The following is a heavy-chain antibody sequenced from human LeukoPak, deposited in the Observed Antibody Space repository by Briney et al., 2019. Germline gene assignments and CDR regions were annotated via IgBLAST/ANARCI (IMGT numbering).Heavy chain of an antibody. CDR3: AGDHRETYYYDSSGYYSDY. V-gene: IGHV1-18*01. J-gene: IGHJ4*02. Sequence: ASVKVSCKASGYTFTSYGISWVRQAPGQGLEWMGWISAYNGNTNYAQKLQGRVTMTTDTSTSTAYMELRSLRSDDTAVYYCAGDHRETYYYDSSGYYSDYWGQGTLVTVSS. CDR1: GYTFTSYG. CDR2: ISAYNGNT. D-gene: IGHD3-22*01.